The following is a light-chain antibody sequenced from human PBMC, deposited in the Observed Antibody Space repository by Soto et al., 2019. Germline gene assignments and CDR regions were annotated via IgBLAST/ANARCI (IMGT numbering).Light chain of an antibody. J-gene: IGLJ2*01. CDR2: SND. CDR1: GSNIGNNY. CDR3: AAWDDNLIGVV. V-gene: IGLV1-47*01. Sequence: QSVLTQPPSASGVPGQRVTISCSGSGSNIGNNYVSWYQQLPGTAPKLLIYSNDQRPSGVPDRFSGSKSGTSASLAISGLRSEDEAEYSCAAWDDNLIGVVFGGGTKLTVL.